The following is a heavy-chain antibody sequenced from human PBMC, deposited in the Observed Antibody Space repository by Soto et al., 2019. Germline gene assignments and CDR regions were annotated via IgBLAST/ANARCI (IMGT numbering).Heavy chain of an antibody. D-gene: IGHD2-15*01. CDR2: INAGNGNT. CDR1: GYTFTSYA. V-gene: IGHV1-3*01. Sequence: QVQLVQSGAEVKKPGASVKVSCKASGYTFTSYAMHWVRQAPGQRLEWMGWINAGNGNTKYSQKFQGRVTITRVTSASTAYMELSSLRSEDTAVYYCAREGYCSGGSCYWYYYYYGMDVWGQGTTVTVSS. CDR3: AREGYCSGGSCYWYYYYYGMDV. J-gene: IGHJ6*02.